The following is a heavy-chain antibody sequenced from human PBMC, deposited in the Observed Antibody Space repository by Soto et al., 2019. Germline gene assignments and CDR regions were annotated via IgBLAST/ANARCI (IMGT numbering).Heavy chain of an antibody. V-gene: IGHV4-31*03. D-gene: IGHD6-19*01. CDR1: GGSISSGGYY. J-gene: IGHJ4*02. CDR3: ARVSGDGSDWPGLPAQFDY. CDR2: IYYSGST. Sequence: QVQLQESGPGLVKPSQTLSLTCTVSGGSISSGGYYWSWIRQHPGKGLEWIGYIYYSGSTYYNPSLKSRVTISVDTSKNQFSLKLSSVTAADTAVYYCARVSGDGSDWPGLPAQFDYWGQGTLVTVSS.